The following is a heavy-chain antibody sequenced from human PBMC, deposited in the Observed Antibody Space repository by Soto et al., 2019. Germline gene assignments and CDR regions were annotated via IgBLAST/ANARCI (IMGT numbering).Heavy chain of an antibody. Sequence: GASVKVSCKASGGTFSSYAISWVRQAPGQGLEWIGGIIPIFGTANYAQKFQGRVTITADESTSTVYMELSSLRSEDTAVYYCARDRYPVLLWFGDNLWFDPWGQGTLVTVSS. CDR2: IIPIFGTA. V-gene: IGHV1-69*13. D-gene: IGHD3-10*01. CDR3: ARDRYPVLLWFGDNLWFDP. CDR1: GGTFSSYA. J-gene: IGHJ5*02.